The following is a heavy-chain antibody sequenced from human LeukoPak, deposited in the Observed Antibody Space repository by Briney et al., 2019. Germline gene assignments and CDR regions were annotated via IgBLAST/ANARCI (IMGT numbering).Heavy chain of an antibody. CDR2: ISYDGSNK. CDR3: AKEVRTYSNFDT. D-gene: IGHD1-14*01. Sequence: GGSLRLSCAASGFTFSSYGMHWVRQAPGKGLEWVAVISYDGSNKFYTDSVKGRSTVSRDNSRDMVFLQMSSLRAEDTAVYFCAKEVRTYSNFDTWGQGTLDTVSS. V-gene: IGHV3-30*18. CDR1: GFTFSSYG. J-gene: IGHJ4*02.